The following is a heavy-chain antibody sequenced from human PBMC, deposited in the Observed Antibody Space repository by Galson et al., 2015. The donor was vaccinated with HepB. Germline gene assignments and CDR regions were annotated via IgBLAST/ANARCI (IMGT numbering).Heavy chain of an antibody. CDR2: INPSGGST. D-gene: IGHD5-12*01. J-gene: IGHJ4*02. CDR3: ARRGNSGYDLEALVY. CDR1: GYTFTGYY. Sequence: SCKASGYTFTGYYMHWVRQAPGQGLEWMGIINPSGGSTSYAQKFQGRVTMTRDTSTSTVYMELSSLRSEDTAVYYCARRGNSGYDLEALVYWGQGTLVTVSS. V-gene: IGHV1-46*01.